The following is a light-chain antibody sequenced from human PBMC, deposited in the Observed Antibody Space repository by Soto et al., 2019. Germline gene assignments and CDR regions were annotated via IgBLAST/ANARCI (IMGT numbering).Light chain of an antibody. CDR2: DAS. J-gene: IGKJ1*01. Sequence: DIQMTQSPSTLSASVGARVPITCRASQSISSWLAWYQQRPGKAPKLLIFDASSLQSGVPPRFSGSGSGTEFTLTIRSLQPDDIATYYCQQYSSYSAWTFGEGTKVDIK. CDR1: QSISSW. V-gene: IGKV1-5*01. CDR3: QQYSSYSAWT.